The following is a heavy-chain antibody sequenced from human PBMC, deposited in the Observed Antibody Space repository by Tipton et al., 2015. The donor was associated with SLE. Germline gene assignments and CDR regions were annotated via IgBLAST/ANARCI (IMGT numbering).Heavy chain of an antibody. CDR2: IYYSGST. CDR3: ARPIAAAGPFGY. V-gene: IGHV4-39*07. CDR1: GGSISSSSYY. J-gene: IGHJ4*02. Sequence: TLSLTCTVSGGSISSSSYYWGWFRQPPGKGLEWIGSIYYSGSTYYNPSLKSRVTISVDTSKNQFSLKLSSVTAADTAVYYCARPIAAAGPFGYWGQGTLVTVSS. D-gene: IGHD6-13*01.